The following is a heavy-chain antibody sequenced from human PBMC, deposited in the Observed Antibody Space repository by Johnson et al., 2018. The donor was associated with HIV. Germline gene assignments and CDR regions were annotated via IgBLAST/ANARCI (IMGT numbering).Heavy chain of an antibody. D-gene: IGHD2-2*01. J-gene: IGHJ3*02. Sequence: QVQLVESGGGVVQPGRSLRLSCAASAFTFSNYGMHWVRQAPGKGLEWVAVISYDGSNKYYADSVKGRFTISRDNSKNTLYLQMNSLRAEDTAVFYCARAAIVVLPAGAFDIWGRGTMVTVSS. CDR3: ARAAIVVLPAGAFDI. CDR1: AFTFSNYG. V-gene: IGHV3-30*19. CDR2: ISYDGSNK.